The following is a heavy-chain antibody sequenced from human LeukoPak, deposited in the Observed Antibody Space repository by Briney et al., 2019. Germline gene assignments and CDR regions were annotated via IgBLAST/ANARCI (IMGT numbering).Heavy chain of an antibody. D-gene: IGHD6-6*01. CDR2: ISSDGSST. Sequence: GGSLGLSCAASGFTFSSYWMHWVRQAPGKGLVWVSRISSDGSSTSYADSVKGRFTISRDNAKNTLYLQMNSLRAEDTAVYYCARARMDSSSSLIDYWGQGTLVTVSS. CDR3: ARARMDSSSSLIDY. V-gene: IGHV3-74*01. J-gene: IGHJ4*02. CDR1: GFTFSSYW.